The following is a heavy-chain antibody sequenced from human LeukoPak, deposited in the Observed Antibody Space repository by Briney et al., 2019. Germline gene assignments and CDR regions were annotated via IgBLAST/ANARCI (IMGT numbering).Heavy chain of an antibody. V-gene: IGHV3-66*01. CDR2: IYSSGTT. J-gene: IGHJ4*02. CDR3: ARRRSSRDYYFDY. Sequence: GGSLRLSCAASGFAVRSNYMSWVRQAPGKGLEWVSIIYSSGTTKYADSVKGRFIISRDNSKNTLYLQMNSLRAEDTAVYYCARRRSSRDYYFDYWGQGTLVTVSS. CDR1: GFAVRSNY. D-gene: IGHD6-13*01.